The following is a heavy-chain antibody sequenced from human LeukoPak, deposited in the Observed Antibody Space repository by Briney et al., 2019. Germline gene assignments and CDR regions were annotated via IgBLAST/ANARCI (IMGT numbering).Heavy chain of an antibody. CDR1: GFTFSSIW. D-gene: IGHD3-10*01. Sequence: GGSLRLSCATSGFTFSSIWMSWVRQAPGKGLEWVSYISSSGSTIYYADSVKGRFTISRDNAKNSLYLQMNSLRAEDTAVYYCGRDGPYYGSGTRHPFDYWGQGTLVTVSS. CDR2: ISSSGSTI. V-gene: IGHV3-48*03. J-gene: IGHJ4*02. CDR3: GRDGPYYGSGTRHPFDY.